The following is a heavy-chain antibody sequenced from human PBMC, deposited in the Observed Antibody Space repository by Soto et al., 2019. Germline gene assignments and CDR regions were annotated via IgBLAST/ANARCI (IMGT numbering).Heavy chain of an antibody. CDR1: GFTFSSYA. Sequence: PGGSLRLSCAASGFTFSSYAMSWVRQAPGKGLEWVSAISGSGGSTYYADSVKGRFTISRDNSKNTLYLQMNSLRAEDTAVYYCARVGYCSGGSCYPVYWGQGTLVTVSS. D-gene: IGHD2-15*01. V-gene: IGHV3-23*01. CDR2: ISGSGGST. CDR3: ARVGYCSGGSCYPVY. J-gene: IGHJ4*02.